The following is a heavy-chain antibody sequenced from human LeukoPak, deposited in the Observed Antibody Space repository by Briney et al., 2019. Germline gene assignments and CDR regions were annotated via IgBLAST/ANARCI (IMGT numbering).Heavy chain of an antibody. V-gene: IGHV2-5*02. CDR2: IYWDDDK. CDR1: GFSLSTSGVG. J-gene: IGHJ3*02. CDR3: AHSLSAFFNDAFDI. Sequence: SGPTLVKPTQPLTLTCTFSGFSLSTSGVGVGWIRQPPGKALEWLALIYWDDDKRYSPSLKSRLTITKDTSKNQVVLTMTNMDPVDTATYYCAHSLSAFFNDAFDIWGQGTMVTVSS. D-gene: IGHD3-16*01.